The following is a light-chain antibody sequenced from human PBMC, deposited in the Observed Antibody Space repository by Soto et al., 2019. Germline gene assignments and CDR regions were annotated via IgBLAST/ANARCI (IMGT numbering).Light chain of an antibody. CDR1: TSDVGRYNY. V-gene: IGLV2-14*03. CDR3: NSFTTSSTHV. CDR2: DVS. Sequence: QSALTQPASVSGSPGQSISISCTGTTSDVGRYNYVSWYQQHPGKAPKLMIYDVSYRPSWVSNRFSGSKSGITASLTISGLQAEDEADYYCNSFTTSSTHVSGTGTKVTVL. J-gene: IGLJ1*01.